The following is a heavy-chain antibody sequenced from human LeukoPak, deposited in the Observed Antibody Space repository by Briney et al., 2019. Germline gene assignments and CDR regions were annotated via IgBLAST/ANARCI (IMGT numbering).Heavy chain of an antibody. CDR3: ARHVRFEGVDY. V-gene: IGHV3-7*01. Sequence: SGGSLRLSCAASGFIFSSYWMSWVRQAPGKGLEWVANIKQDGSEKYYVDSVKGRFTLSRDNAKNSLFLQMNSLSAEDTAVYYCARHVRFEGVDYWGQGTLVTVSS. J-gene: IGHJ4*02. CDR1: GFIFSSYW. D-gene: IGHD3-16*01. CDR2: IKQDGSEK.